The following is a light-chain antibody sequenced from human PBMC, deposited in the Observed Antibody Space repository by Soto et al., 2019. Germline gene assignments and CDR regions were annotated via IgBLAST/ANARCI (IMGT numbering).Light chain of an antibody. CDR1: QSISSW. Sequence: DIQMTQSPSTLSACVGDRVTITCRASQSISSWLAWYQQKPGKAPRLLIYDASSLESGVPSRFSGSGSGTEFTLTISSLQPNDFATYYCQQSNTFPWTFGQGTKVDIK. CDR3: QQSNTFPWT. V-gene: IGKV1-5*01. CDR2: DAS. J-gene: IGKJ1*01.